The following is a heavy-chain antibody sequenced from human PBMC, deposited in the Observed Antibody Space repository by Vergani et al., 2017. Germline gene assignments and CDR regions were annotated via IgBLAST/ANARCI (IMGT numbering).Heavy chain of an antibody. Sequence: QVQLPESGPGLVKPSGTLSLTCAVSGGSISSSNWWSWVRQPPGKGLEWIGEIYHRGSTNYNPSLKSRVTISVDKSKNQFSLKLSPVTAADTAVYYCARDSYCGGDCYPNSYWYFGLWGRGTLVTVSS. CDR1: GGSISSSNW. CDR2: IYHRGST. D-gene: IGHD2-21*02. J-gene: IGHJ2*01. V-gene: IGHV4-4*02. CDR3: ARDSYCGGDCYPNSYWYFGL.